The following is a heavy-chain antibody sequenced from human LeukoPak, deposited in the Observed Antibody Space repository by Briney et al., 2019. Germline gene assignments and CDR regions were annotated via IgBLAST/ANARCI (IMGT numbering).Heavy chain of an antibody. CDR2: IYHSGST. D-gene: IGHD3-10*01. CDR3: ARDVLLWFGELGAFDY. J-gene: IGHJ4*02. V-gene: IGHV4-39*01. Sequence: SETLSLTCTVSGGSISSSSYYWGWIRQPPGTGLEWIGSIYHSGSTYYNPSLKSRVTISVDTSKNQFSLKLSSVTAADTAVYYCARDVLLWFGELGAFDYWGQGTLVTVSP. CDR1: GGSISSSSYY.